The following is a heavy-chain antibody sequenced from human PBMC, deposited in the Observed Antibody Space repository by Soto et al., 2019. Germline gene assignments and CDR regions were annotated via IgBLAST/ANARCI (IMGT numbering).Heavy chain of an antibody. CDR3: ARDPHEGVYDY. D-gene: IGHD3-16*01. CDR2: MRPNSGGA. V-gene: IGHV1-2*02. CDR1: GYTFTGYY. J-gene: IGHJ4*02. Sequence: QVQLVQSGAEVKKPGASVKVSCKASGYTFTGYYLHWIRQAPGQGLEWIGWMRPNSGGANYAQKFQGRVYMTRDTSISTFYMELRSLRSDDTAVYYCARDPHEGVYDYWGQGTLVNVSS.